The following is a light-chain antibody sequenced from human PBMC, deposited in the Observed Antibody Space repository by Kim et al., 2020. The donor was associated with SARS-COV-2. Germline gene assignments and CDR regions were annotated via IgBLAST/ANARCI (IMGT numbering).Light chain of an antibody. Sequence: DSVGDRATITCRASQGISSYLAWYQQKPGKAPELLIYAASTLQSGVPSRFSGSGSGTDFTLTISSLQPEDFATYYCQQVNGPPLTFGPGTKVDIK. CDR1: QGISSY. CDR3: QQVNGPPLT. CDR2: AAS. J-gene: IGKJ3*01. V-gene: IGKV1-9*01.